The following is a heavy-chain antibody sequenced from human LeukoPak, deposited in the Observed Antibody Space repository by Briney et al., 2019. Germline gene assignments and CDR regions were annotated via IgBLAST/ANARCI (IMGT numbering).Heavy chain of an antibody. CDR1: GDSVSSSSVV. J-gene: IGHJ3*02. D-gene: IGHD6-19*01. Sequence: SQTLSLTCAISGDSVSSSSVVWNWIRQSPSRGLEWLGRTYYRSKWYNDYAVSVKSRITINPDPSKSQFSLQLNSVTPEDTAVYYCARSPEFSGWYAVDAFDIWGQGTMVTVSS. V-gene: IGHV6-1*01. CDR2: TYYRSKWYN. CDR3: ARSPEFSGWYAVDAFDI.